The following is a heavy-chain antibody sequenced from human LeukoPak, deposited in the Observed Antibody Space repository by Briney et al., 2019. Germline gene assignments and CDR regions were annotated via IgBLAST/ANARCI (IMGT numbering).Heavy chain of an antibody. D-gene: IGHD3-22*01. V-gene: IGHV3-23*01. CDR2: TPNADRT. Sequence: PGGSLRLSCAASGFTFGSYGMSWVRRAPGKGLEWVSFTPNADRTSYADSVEGRFTISRDNPRNTLYMQMNSLRGEDTAVYYCAIMHGYYDGSGYWVQWGQGTLVTVSS. J-gene: IGHJ1*01. CDR1: GFTFGSYG. CDR3: AIMHGYYDGSGYWVQ.